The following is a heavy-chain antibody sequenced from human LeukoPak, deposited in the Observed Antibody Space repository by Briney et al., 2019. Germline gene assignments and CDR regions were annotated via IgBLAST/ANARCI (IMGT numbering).Heavy chain of an antibody. Sequence: PSETLSLTCSVSGYSISSGYYWGWIRQPPGKGLEWIGSIYQSGTTSYNPSLKSRVTISVDTSKNQFSLNLSSVTAADTAVYYCARHLGGSSWFDYWGQGTLVTVSS. CDR3: ARHLGGSSWFDY. J-gene: IGHJ4*02. CDR1: GYSISSGYY. D-gene: IGHD6-13*01. V-gene: IGHV4-38-2*02. CDR2: IYQSGTT.